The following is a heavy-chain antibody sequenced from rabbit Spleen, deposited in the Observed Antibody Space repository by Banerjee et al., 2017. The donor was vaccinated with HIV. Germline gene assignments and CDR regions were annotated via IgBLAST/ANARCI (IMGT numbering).Heavy chain of an antibody. Sequence: QSLEESGGDLVKPGASLTLTCTASGVSFSSSSYMCWVRQAPGKGLEWIACIDTGSSGFTYFATWAKGRFTCSKTSSTTVTLQMTRLTAADTATYFCARDTGSSFSSYGMDLWGQGTLSPS. CDR3: ARDTGSSFSSYGMDL. CDR1: GVSFSSSSY. J-gene: IGHJ6*01. D-gene: IGHD8-1*01. V-gene: IGHV1S40*01. CDR2: IDTGSSGFT.